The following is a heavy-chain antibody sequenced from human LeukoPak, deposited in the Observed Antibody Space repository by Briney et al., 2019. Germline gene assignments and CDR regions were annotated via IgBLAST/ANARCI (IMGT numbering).Heavy chain of an antibody. V-gene: IGHV3-21*01. D-gene: IGHD4-11*01. CDR2: ITGSSTYI. J-gene: IGHJ5*02. CDR1: GFTFSSYT. Sequence: GGSLRLSCVVSGFTFSSYTMNWVRQAPGEGLEWVSSITGSSTYIYYADSVKGRFTISRDNAKNSLYLQMNSLRAEDTAVYYCARDLTVTSTCWFDRWGQGTLVTVSS. CDR3: ARDLTVTSTCWFDR.